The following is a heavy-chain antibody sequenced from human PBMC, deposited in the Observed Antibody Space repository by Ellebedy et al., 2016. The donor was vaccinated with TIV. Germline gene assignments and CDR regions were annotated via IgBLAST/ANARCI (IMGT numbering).Heavy chain of an antibody. Sequence: GGSLRLYXAASGFTFSSYWMSWVRQAPGKGLEWVANIKQDGSEKYYVDSVKGRFTISRDNAKNSLYLQMNSLRAEDTAVYYCARDMTVRGLRNYYYGMDVWGQGTTVTVSS. D-gene: IGHD3-10*01. V-gene: IGHV3-7*01. J-gene: IGHJ6*02. CDR1: GFTFSSYW. CDR3: ARDMTVRGLRNYYYGMDV. CDR2: IKQDGSEK.